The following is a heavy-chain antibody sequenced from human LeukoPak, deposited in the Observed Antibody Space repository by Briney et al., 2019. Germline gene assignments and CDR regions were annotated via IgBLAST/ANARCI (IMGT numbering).Heavy chain of an antibody. CDR1: GGSISSGSYY. CDR2: IYTSGST. J-gene: IGHJ5*02. CDR3: ARAEMTTVTTGWFDP. Sequence: SQTLSLTCTVSGGSISSGSYYWSWIRQPAGKGLEWIGRIYTSGSTNYNPSLKSRVTISVDTSKNQFSLKLSSVTAADTAVYYCARAEMTTVTTGWFDPWGQGTLVTVSS. D-gene: IGHD4-11*01. V-gene: IGHV4-61*02.